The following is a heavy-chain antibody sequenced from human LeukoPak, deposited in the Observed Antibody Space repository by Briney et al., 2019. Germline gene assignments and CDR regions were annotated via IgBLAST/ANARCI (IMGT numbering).Heavy chain of an antibody. CDR2: INPNSGGT. D-gene: IGHD6-19*01. CDR1: GYTFTGYY. V-gene: IGHV1-2*04. CDR3: ARARIYSSGRYDY. J-gene: IGHJ4*02. Sequence: ASVKVSCKASGYTFTGYYMHWVRQAPGQGLEWMGWINPNSGGTNYAQKFQGWVTMTRDTSISTAYMELSRLRSDDTAVYYCARARIYSSGRYDYWGQGTLVTVSS.